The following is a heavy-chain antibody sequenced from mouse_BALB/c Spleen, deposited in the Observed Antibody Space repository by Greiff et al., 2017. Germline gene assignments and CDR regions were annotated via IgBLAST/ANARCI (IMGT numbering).Heavy chain of an antibody. V-gene: IGHV14-4*02. CDR1: GFNIKDYY. CDR2: IDPENGDT. Sequence: EVKLQESGAELVRSGASVNLSCTASGFNIKDYYMHWVKQRPEQGLEWIGWIDPENGDTEYAPKFQGKATMTADTSSNTAYLQLSSLTSEDTAVYYCNDYSGFAYWGQGTLVTVSA. CDR3: NDYSGFAY. J-gene: IGHJ3*01. D-gene: IGHD1-1*01.